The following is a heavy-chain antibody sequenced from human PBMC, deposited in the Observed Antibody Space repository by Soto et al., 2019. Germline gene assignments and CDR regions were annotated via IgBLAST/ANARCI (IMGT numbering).Heavy chain of an antibody. CDR3: ATREMVRGVISPYYYYGMDV. D-gene: IGHD3-10*01. CDR2: ISGSGGST. J-gene: IGHJ6*02. V-gene: IGHV3-23*01. CDR1: GFTFSSYA. Sequence: PXGSLILSCAAAGFTFSSYAMSWVRQAPGKGLDWVSAISGSGGSTYYADSVKGRFTISRDNSKNTLYLQVNSLRAEDTAVYYCATREMVRGVISPYYYYGMDVWGQGTTVTVSS.